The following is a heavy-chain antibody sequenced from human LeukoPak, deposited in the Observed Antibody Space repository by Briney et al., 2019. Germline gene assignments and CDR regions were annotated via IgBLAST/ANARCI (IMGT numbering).Heavy chain of an antibody. V-gene: IGHV3-23*01. J-gene: IGHJ6*02. Sequence: GGSLRLSCAASGFTFSSYAMSWVRQAPGKGLDWVSAISGSGGNTYYADSVKGRFTISRDNSKNTLYLQMDSLRAEDTAVYYCAKAYASGSYYNIRGMDVWGQGTTVTVSS. CDR2: ISGSGGNT. CDR3: AKAYASGSYYNIRGMDV. D-gene: IGHD3-10*01. CDR1: GFTFSSYA.